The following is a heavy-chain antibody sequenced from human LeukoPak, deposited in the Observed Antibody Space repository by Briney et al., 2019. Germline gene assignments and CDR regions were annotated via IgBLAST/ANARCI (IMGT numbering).Heavy chain of an antibody. Sequence: SETLSLTCTVSGGSVSSGSYYWSWIRQPPEKGLEWIGYIYYSGSTNYNPSLKSRVTISVDTSKNQFSLELSSVTAADTAVYYCARDRYSSGCVDYWGQGTLVAVSS. CDR1: GGSVSSGSYY. V-gene: IGHV4-61*01. CDR2: IYYSGST. J-gene: IGHJ4*02. CDR3: ARDRYSSGCVDY. D-gene: IGHD6-19*01.